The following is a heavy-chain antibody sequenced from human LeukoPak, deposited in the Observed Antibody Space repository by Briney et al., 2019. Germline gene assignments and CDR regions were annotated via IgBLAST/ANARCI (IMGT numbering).Heavy chain of an antibody. CDR3: ADPGVGF. CDR1: GFTFSSYA. V-gene: IGHV3-23*01. CDR2: ISGSGGST. J-gene: IGHJ4*02. Sequence: GGSLRLSCAASGFTFSSYAMSWVRQAPGKGLEWVSAISGSGGSTYYADSVKGRFTISRDNPKNSLYLLMNNLGAEDTAVYFCADPGVGFWGQGTLVTVSS. D-gene: IGHD2-8*01.